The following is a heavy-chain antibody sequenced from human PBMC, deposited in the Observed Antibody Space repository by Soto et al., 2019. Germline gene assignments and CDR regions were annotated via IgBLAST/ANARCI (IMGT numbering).Heavy chain of an antibody. CDR2: IYSGGST. CDR1: GFTVSSNY. CDR3: ARQAAYDFYYYYMEV. V-gene: IGHV3-53*04. Sequence: EVQLVESGGGLVQPGGSLRLSCAASGFTVSSNYMSCVRQAPGKGLEWVSVIYSGGSTYYADSVKSRFTISRHNSKNTLYLQMNSLRAEDTAVYYCARQAAYDFYYYYMEVWGKGTTVTVSS. D-gene: IGHD3-3*01. J-gene: IGHJ6*03.